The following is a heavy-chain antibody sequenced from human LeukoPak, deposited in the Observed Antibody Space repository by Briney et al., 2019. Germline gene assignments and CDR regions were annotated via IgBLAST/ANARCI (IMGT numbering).Heavy chain of an antibody. J-gene: IGHJ4*02. CDR3: ATRGRLGELSFEFDY. V-gene: IGHV1-2*02. CDR1: GYTFTAYY. D-gene: IGHD3-16*02. CDR2: INPNSGGT. Sequence: GASVKVSCKASGYTFTAYYMHWVRQAPGQGLERMGWINPNSGGTNSAQRFQGRVTMTRDTSISTAYMELSSLRSDDTAVYYCATRGRLGELSFEFDYWGQGTLVTVPS.